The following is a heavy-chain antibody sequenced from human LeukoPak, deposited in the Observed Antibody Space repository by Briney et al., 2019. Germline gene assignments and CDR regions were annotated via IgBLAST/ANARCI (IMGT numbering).Heavy chain of an antibody. V-gene: IGHV1-2*02. Sequence: ASVKVSCKASGYTFTNHYMHWVRQAPGQGLEWMGWINPNSGGTNYAQKLHDKVTMTRGTSTSTVYMELTNLRSDDTAVYYCARPRGNSVWDLEYWGQGSLVTVSS. J-gene: IGHJ4*02. D-gene: IGHD4-23*01. CDR1: GYTFTNHY. CDR2: INPNSGGT. CDR3: ARPRGNSVWDLEY.